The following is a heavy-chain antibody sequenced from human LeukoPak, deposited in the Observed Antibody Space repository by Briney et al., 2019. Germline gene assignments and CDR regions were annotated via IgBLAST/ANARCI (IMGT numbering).Heavy chain of an antibody. CDR3: AKMGGSGDWFDP. CDR2: IIPIFGTA. J-gene: IGHJ5*02. Sequence: AASVKVSCKASGGTFSSYAISWVRQAPGQGLEWMGGIIPIFGTANYAQKFQGRVTITTDESTSTAYMELSSLRSEDTAVYYCAKMGGSGDWFDPWGQGTLVTVSS. CDR1: GGTFSSYA. D-gene: IGHD3-10*01. V-gene: IGHV1-69*05.